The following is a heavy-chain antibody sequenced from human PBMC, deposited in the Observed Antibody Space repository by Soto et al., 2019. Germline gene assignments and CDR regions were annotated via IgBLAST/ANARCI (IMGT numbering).Heavy chain of an antibody. CDR3: ARQLGSMIVVVALIDY. CDR1: GGSISSSSYY. Sequence: PSETLSLTCTVSGGSISSSSYYWGWIRQPPGKGLEWIGSIYYSGSTYYNPSLKSRVTISVDTSKNQFSLKLSSVTAADTAVYYCARQLGSMIVVVALIDYWGQGTLVTVSS. CDR2: IYYSGST. D-gene: IGHD3-22*01. V-gene: IGHV4-39*01. J-gene: IGHJ4*02.